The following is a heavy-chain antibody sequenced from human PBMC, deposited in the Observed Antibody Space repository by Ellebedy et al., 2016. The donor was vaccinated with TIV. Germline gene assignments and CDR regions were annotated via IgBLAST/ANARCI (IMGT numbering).Heavy chain of an antibody. D-gene: IGHD1-14*01. V-gene: IGHV3-23*01. Sequence: GESLKISXSATGFGFSGYAMSWVSQAPGKGLEWVSSISYNSAKTYYADSVKGRFTVSRDNSKNTLYLQMNGLRAEDTAVYYCANIWYGRNVDPFDIWGQGTMVTVSS. CDR1: GFGFSGYA. J-gene: IGHJ3*02. CDR2: ISYNSAKT. CDR3: ANIWYGRNVDPFDI.